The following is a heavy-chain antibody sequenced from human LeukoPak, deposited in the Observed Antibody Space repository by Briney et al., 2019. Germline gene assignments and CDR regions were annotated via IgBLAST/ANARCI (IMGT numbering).Heavy chain of an antibody. CDR2: IIPIFGTA. V-gene: IGHV1-69*13. Sequence: ASVKVSCKASGGTFSSYAISWVRQAPGQGLEWMGGIIPIFGTANYAQKFQGRVTNTADESTSTAYMELSSLRSKDTAVYYCASGAYTRGDDAFDIWGQGTMVTVSS. D-gene: IGHD3-10*01. J-gene: IGHJ3*02. CDR1: GGTFSSYA. CDR3: ASGAYTRGDDAFDI.